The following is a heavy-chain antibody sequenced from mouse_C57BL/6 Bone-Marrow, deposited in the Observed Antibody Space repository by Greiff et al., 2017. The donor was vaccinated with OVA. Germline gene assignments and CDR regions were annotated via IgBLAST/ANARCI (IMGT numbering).Heavy chain of an antibody. Sequence: LQESGAELVRPGASVKLSCKASGYTFTDYYINWVKQRPGQGLEWIARIYPGSGNTYYNEKFKGKATLTAEKSSSTAYMQLSSLTSEDSAVYFCARGYYGSSPFAYWGQGTLVTVSA. J-gene: IGHJ3*01. CDR1: GYTFTDYY. CDR3: ARGYYGSSPFAY. V-gene: IGHV1-76*01. D-gene: IGHD1-1*01. CDR2: IYPGSGNT.